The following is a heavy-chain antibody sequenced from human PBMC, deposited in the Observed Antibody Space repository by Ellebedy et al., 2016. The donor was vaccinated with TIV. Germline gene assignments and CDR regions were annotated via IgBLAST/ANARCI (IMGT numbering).Heavy chain of an antibody. D-gene: IGHD4-17*01. CDR3: ARRIDYGENFDY. CDR2: IDPSDSYT. CDR1: GYSFTSYW. J-gene: IGHJ4*02. V-gene: IGHV5-10-1*01. Sequence: GESLKISCKGSGYSFTSYWISWVRQMPGKGLEWMGRIDPSDSYTNYSPSFQGHVTISADKSISTAYLPWSSLKASDTAIYYCARRIDYGENFDYWGQGTLVTVSS.